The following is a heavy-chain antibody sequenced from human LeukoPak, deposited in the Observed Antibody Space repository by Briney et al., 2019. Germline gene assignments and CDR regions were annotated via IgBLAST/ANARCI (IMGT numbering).Heavy chain of an antibody. D-gene: IGHD6-25*01. CDR1: GGSISSYY. CDR3: AREGQRLPTFDP. Sequence: SETLSLTCTVSGGSISSYYWSWIRQPPGKGLEWIGYIYYSGSTNYNPSLKSRVTISVDTSKNQFSLKLSSVTAADTAVYYCAREGQRLPTFDPWGQGTLVTVSS. J-gene: IGHJ5*02. V-gene: IGHV4-59*01. CDR2: IYYSGST.